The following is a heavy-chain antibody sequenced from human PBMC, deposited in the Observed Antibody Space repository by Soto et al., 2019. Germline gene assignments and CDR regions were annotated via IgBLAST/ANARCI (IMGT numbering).Heavy chain of an antibody. V-gene: IGHV1-18*01. J-gene: IGHJ6*02. CDR1: GYSFTRYG. Sequence: GASVKVSCKTSGYSFTRYGISWVRQAPGQGLEWMGWISAYNGNTNYAQKLQGRVTMTTDTSTSTAYMELRSLRSDDTAVYYCARVYYYGSETYYYYGMDVWGQGTTVTVSS. CDR3: ARVYYYGSETYYYYGMDV. CDR2: ISAYNGNT. D-gene: IGHD3-10*01.